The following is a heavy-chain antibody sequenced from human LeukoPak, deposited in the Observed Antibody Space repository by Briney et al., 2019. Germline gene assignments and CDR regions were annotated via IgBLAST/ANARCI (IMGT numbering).Heavy chain of an antibody. Sequence: PGGSLRLSCAASGFTFSNYGMSWVRQAPGKGLEWVSAISGSGGSTYYADSVKGRFTISRDNSKNTLYLQMNSLRAEDTAVYYCAKDVGYDILTGYYSYASDYWGQGNLVTVSS. CDR3: AKDVGYDILTGYYSYASDY. CDR1: GFTFSNYG. J-gene: IGHJ4*02. D-gene: IGHD3-9*01. V-gene: IGHV3-23*01. CDR2: ISGSGGST.